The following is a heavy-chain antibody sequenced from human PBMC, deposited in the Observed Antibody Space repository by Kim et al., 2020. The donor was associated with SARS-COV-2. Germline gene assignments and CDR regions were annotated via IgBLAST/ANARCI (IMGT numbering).Heavy chain of an antibody. CDR3: ARHSTDHLRYFDLDWLLRYYGMDV. CDR1: GFTFSSYW. Sequence: GGSLRLSCAASGFTFSSYWMSWVRQAPGKGLEWVANIKQDGSEKYYVDSVKGRFTISRDNAKNSLYLQMNSLRAEDTAVYYCARHSTDHLRYFDLDWLLRYYGMDVWGQGTTVTVSS. D-gene: IGHD3-9*01. J-gene: IGHJ6*02. V-gene: IGHV3-7*03. CDR2: IKQDGSEK.